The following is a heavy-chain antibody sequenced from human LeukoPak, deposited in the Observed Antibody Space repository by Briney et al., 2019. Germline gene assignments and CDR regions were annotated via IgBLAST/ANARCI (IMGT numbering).Heavy chain of an antibody. Sequence: PSETLSLTCAVYGGSFNGYYWSWIRQPPGKGLEWIGSIYYSGSTYYNPSLKSRVTISVDTSKNQFSLKLSSVTAADTAVYYCARNPGGSSWYEGRFDPWGQGTLVTVSS. J-gene: IGHJ5*02. V-gene: IGHV4-34*01. D-gene: IGHD6-13*01. CDR1: GGSFNGYY. CDR3: ARNPGGSSWYEGRFDP. CDR2: IYYSGST.